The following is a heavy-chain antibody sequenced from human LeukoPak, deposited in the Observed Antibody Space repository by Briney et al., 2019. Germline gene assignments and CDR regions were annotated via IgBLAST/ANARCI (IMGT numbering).Heavy chain of an antibody. Sequence: GGSLRLSCEGSGFSFSSYWMTWVRQSPGKGPEWVANIKQDESERYTVDSVKGRFTISRDNSKNTLYLQMNSLRAEDRAVYYCAKDGGEYYDILTGHYPRLYYMDVWGKGTTVTISS. CDR3: AKDGGEYYDILTGHYPRLYYMDV. V-gene: IGHV3-7*03. CDR1: GFSFSSYW. J-gene: IGHJ6*03. CDR2: IKQDESER. D-gene: IGHD3-9*01.